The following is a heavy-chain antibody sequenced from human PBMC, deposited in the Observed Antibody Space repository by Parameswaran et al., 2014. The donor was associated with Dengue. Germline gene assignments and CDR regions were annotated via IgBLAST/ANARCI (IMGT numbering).Heavy chain of an antibody. J-gene: IGHJ4*02. V-gene: IGHV4-59*13. Sequence: PGKGLEWIGYIYYSGSTNYNPSLKSRVTISVDTSKNQFSLKLSSVTAADTAVYYCARTVTTGSVFDYWGQGTLVTVSS. D-gene: IGHD4-17*01. CDR2: IYYSGST. CDR3: ARTVTTGSVFDY.